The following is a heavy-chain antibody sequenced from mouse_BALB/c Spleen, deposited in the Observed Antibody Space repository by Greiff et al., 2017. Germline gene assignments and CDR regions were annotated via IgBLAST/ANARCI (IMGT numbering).Heavy chain of an antibody. J-gene: IGHJ4*01. D-gene: IGHD2-4*01. CDR1: GFTFSNYW. CDR2: IRLKSNNYAT. Sequence: EVMLVESGGGLVQPGGSMKLSCVASGFTFSNYWMNWVRQSPEKGLEWVAEIRLKSNNYATHYAESVKGRFTISRDDSKSSVYLQMNNLRAEDTGIYYCTRRGMITTIYAMDYWGQGTSVTVSS. CDR3: TRRGMITTIYAMDY. V-gene: IGHV6-6*02.